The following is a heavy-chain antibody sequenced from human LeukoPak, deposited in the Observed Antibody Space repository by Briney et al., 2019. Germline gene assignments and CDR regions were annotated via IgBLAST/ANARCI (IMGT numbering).Heavy chain of an antibody. D-gene: IGHD2-2*01. V-gene: IGHV1-8*01. CDR2: MDPHNGNA. CDR1: GYTFTTYD. CDR3: ARIPQRVPHNWFDP. J-gene: IGHJ5*02. Sequence: GASVKVSCKASGYTFTTYDINWVRQAAGQGLEWMGWMDPHNGNAGYAQKFQGRVTMTRDTSISTAYMELSSLRSGDTAVYYCARIPQRVPHNWFDPWGQGTLVTVSS.